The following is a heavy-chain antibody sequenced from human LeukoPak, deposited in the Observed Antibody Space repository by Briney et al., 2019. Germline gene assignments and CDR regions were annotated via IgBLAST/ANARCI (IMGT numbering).Heavy chain of an antibody. CDR3: VKGFVHPTYYFEY. D-gene: IGHD3-10*01. V-gene: IGHV3-23*01. CDR1: GFTFSSYA. CDR2: ITGGGDGT. J-gene: IGHJ4*02. Sequence: GGSLRLSCAAFGFTFSSYAMMWVRQSPEKGLQWVSSITGGGDGTYYADSVRGRLTISRDNSKNTLYLKMNSLRAEDTAVYFCVKGFVHPTYYFEYWGQGTLVTVSS.